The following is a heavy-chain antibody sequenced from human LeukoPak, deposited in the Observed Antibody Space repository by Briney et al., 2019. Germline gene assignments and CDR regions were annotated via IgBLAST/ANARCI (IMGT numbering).Heavy chain of an antibody. D-gene: IGHD3-10*01. CDR3: AKDAREYYGSGTWFDP. CDR2: ISGDGGRT. Sequence: GGSLRLSCAASGFTFDDYAMHWVRQALGKGLEWVSLISGDGGRTYYADSVKGRFTISRDNSKNSLYLQMNSLRTEDTALYYCAKDAREYYGSGTWFDPWGQGTLVIASS. V-gene: IGHV3-43*02. CDR1: GFTFDDYA. J-gene: IGHJ5*02.